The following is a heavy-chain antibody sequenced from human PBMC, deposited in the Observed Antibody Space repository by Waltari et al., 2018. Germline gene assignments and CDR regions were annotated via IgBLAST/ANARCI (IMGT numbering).Heavy chain of an antibody. J-gene: IGHJ4*02. CDR2: INAGNGNT. CDR3: AREVRTVRGVIPQRAIELGY. Sequence: QVQLVQSGAEVKKPGASVKVSCKASGYTFTSYAMHWVRQAPGQRLEWMGWINAGNGNTKYSQECQGRVTITRDTSASTAYMELSSLRSEDMAVYYCAREVRTVRGVIPQRAIELGYWGQGTLVTVSS. V-gene: IGHV1-3*03. CDR1: GYTFTSYA. D-gene: IGHD3-10*01.